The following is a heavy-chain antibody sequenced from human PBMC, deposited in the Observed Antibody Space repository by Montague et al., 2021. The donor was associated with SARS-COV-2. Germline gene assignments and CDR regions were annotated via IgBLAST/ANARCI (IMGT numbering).Heavy chain of an antibody. J-gene: IGHJ6*02. CDR3: ARLWDTVYYYCGMDV. D-gene: IGHD1-26*01. V-gene: IGHV4-39*01. CDR1: GGSISSSSYY. Sequence: SETLSITCAVSGGSISSSSYYWGWIRQPPGKGLEWIGSIHYSGSTYYNPSLKSRVTISVDTSKNQLSLKLSSVTAADTAVYYCARLWDTVYYYCGMDVWGQGTTVTVSS. CDR2: IHYSGST.